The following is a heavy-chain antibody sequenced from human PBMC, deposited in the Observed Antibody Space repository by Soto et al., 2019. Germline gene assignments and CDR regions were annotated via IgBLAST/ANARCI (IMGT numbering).Heavy chain of an antibody. CDR3: AGAPNWAYFDF. Sequence: PSETLSLTCTVSSGSISTYYWSWIRQPPGKGLEWIGYIYYTGSTNYNPSLKTRVAISMDTSKNQFSLNLSSVTAADTAVYYCAGAPNWAYFDFWG. CDR1: SGSISTYY. CDR2: IYYTGST. V-gene: IGHV4-59*01. J-gene: IGHJ4*01. D-gene: IGHD7-27*01.